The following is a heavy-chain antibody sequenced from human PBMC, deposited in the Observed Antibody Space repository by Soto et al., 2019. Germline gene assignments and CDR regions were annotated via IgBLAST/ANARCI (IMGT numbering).Heavy chain of an antibody. CDR3: ARASDTSGYHY. V-gene: IGHV1-69*13. Sequence: SVKVSCKASGYNFINYGISWVRQAPGQGLEWVGGILPVFDELHYAPKLQGRVTITADEVTSTAHLELGSLTSEDTAVYFCARASDTSGYHYWGQGTLVTVSS. CDR2: ILPVFDEL. J-gene: IGHJ4*02. CDR1: GYNFINYG. D-gene: IGHD3-22*01.